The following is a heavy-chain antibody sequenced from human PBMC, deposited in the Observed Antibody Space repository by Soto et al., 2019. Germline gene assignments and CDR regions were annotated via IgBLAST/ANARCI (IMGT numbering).Heavy chain of an antibody. CDR2: FGPEDGET. V-gene: IGHV1-24*01. CDR3: ATISLRGVIPNFEY. CDR1: GYTLAELS. J-gene: IGHJ4*02. D-gene: IGHD3-10*01. Sequence: GASVKVCSKVPGYTLAELSMHSLRHYPGKGLEWMGGFGPEDGETIYAQKFQGRVTMTEDTSTDTAYMELSSLRSEDTAVYYCATISLRGVIPNFEYWGQGTLVTVSS.